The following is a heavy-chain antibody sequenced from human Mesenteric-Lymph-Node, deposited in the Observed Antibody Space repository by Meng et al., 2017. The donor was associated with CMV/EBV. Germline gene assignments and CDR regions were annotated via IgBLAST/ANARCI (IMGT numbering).Heavy chain of an antibody. J-gene: IGHJ4*02. V-gene: IGHV3-23*01. D-gene: IGHD6-19*01. Sequence: SGFSGSTFSNYAMSWVRQAPGRGLEWVSAISGNGGSTYYADSVKGRFTISRDNSENTLYLQMNSLGVEDTAVYYCATALSGWWGWGQGTLVTVSS. CDR2: ISGNGGST. CDR1: GSTFSNYA. CDR3: ATALSGWWG.